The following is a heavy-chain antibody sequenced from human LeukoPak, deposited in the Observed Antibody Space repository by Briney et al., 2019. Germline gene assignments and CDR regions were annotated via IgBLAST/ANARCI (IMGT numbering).Heavy chain of an antibody. Sequence: GGSLRLSCATSGFNFHRYTIHWVRQAPGKGLEWVSLAGWAGGTTYYSDSVRGRFTISRDSGRNSVYLQMNSLTTDDTAFYFCAKELDTMFFDYWGQGALVTVSS. D-gene: IGHD3-10*02. J-gene: IGHJ4*02. V-gene: IGHV3-43*01. CDR1: GFNFHRYT. CDR3: AKELDTMFFDY. CDR2: AGWAGGTT.